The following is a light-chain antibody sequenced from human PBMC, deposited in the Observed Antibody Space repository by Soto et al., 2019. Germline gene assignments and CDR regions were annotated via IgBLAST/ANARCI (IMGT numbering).Light chain of an antibody. J-gene: IGKJ5*01. V-gene: IGKV1-9*01. CDR3: QQSFGPLTIT. Sequence: DIQLTQSPSFLSASVGDRVTIACRASQDSKSYLAWYQQKPGKAPKLLIYPASTLQTGVPSRFSGSGAGTDFTLTISSLQPEDFATYYCQQSFGPLTITFGQGTRLEI. CDR2: PAS. CDR1: QDSKSY.